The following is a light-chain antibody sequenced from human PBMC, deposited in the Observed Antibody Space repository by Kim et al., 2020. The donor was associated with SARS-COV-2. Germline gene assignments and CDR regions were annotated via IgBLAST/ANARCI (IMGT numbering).Light chain of an antibody. CDR1: SSHIGTNY. CDR3: AAWDDSLSGGV. Sequence: GQRVTLSCSGSSSHIGTNYVYWYQQLPGTAPKLLISRNNQRPSGVPDRFSGSKSGTSASLAISGLRSEDEADYYCAAWDDSLSGGVFGGGTKLTVL. CDR2: RNN. V-gene: IGLV1-47*01. J-gene: IGLJ3*02.